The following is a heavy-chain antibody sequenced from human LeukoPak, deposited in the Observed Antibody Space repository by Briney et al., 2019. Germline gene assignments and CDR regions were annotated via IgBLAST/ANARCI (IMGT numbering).Heavy chain of an antibody. Sequence: SETLSLTCTVSSGSISSSSYYWAWLRQPPGKGLECIGSIYYSGSTSDNPSLKSRVTISVDTSKNQFSLKLSSVTAADTAVYYCASLRERSYYARGFDYWGQGTLVTVSS. CDR3: ASLRERSYYARGFDY. CDR1: SGSISSSSYY. V-gene: IGHV4-39*01. J-gene: IGHJ4*02. CDR2: IYYSGST. D-gene: IGHD3-3*01.